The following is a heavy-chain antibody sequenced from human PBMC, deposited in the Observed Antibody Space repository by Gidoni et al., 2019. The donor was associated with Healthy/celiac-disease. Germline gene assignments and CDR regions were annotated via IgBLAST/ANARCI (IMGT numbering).Heavy chain of an antibody. CDR2: INAGNGNT. J-gene: IGHJ3*02. V-gene: IGHV1-3*01. Sequence: VQLVQSGAEVKKTGASVKVSCKASGYTFTSYAMHWVRQAPGQRLEWMGWINAGNGNTKYSQKFQGRVTITRDTSASTAYMELSSLRSEDTAVYYCARMWYYDSSGYFDAFDIWGQGTMVTVSS. D-gene: IGHD3-22*01. CDR1: GYTFTSYA. CDR3: ARMWYYDSSGYFDAFDI.